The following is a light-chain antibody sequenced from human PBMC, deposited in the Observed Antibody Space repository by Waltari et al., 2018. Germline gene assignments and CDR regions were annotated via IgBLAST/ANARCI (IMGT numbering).Light chain of an antibody. CDR2: DTS. CDR3: QKYGTLPAT. Sequence: EIVLTQSPGTLSLSPGERATLSCRASQSVSRYLAWYQQKPGQAPRLRIYDTSIRATGVPDRFGGSGSGTDFSLTISRLEPEDFAVYYCQKYGTLPATFGQGTKVQMK. V-gene: IGKV3-20*01. CDR1: QSVSRY. J-gene: IGKJ1*01.